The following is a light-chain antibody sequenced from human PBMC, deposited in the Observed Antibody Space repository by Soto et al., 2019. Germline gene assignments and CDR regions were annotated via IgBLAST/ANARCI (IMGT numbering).Light chain of an antibody. Sequence: EIVMTQSPATLSVSPGERATLSCRASQSVANYLAWYQQKPGQAPRLLIYGASNRATGIPDRFSGSGSGTDFTLTISSLEPEDFAVYYCQQRSNWPPITFGQGTRLEIK. J-gene: IGKJ5*01. CDR3: QQRSNWPPIT. V-gene: IGKV3-11*01. CDR1: QSVANY. CDR2: GAS.